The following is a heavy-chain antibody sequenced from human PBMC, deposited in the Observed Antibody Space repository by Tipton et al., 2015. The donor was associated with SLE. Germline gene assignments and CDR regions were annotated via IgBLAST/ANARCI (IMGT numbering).Heavy chain of an antibody. CDR1: GGSFSGYY. CDR3: ARGYSGSYYYYYYMDV. Sequence: LRLSCAVYGGSFSGYYWSWIRQPPGKGLEWIGEINHSGSTNYNPSLKSRVTISVDTSKNQFSLKLSSVTAADTAVYYCARGYSGSYYYYYYMDVWGKGTTVTVSS. CDR2: INHSGST. J-gene: IGHJ6*03. D-gene: IGHD1-26*01. V-gene: IGHV4-34*01.